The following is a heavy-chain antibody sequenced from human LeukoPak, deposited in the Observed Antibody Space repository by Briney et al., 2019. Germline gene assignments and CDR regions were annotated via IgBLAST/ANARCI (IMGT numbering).Heavy chain of an antibody. Sequence: GASVKVSCKASGHTFTDYYMHWVRQAPGQGFEWMGWINPNSGGTNYAQKFQGRVTMTRDTSISTAYMELTSLRSDDTAVYYCTRGLSIATRPASYFDYWGQGTLVTVSS. CDR3: TRGLSIATRPASYFDY. V-gene: IGHV1-2*02. J-gene: IGHJ4*02. CDR1: GHTFTDYY. D-gene: IGHD6-6*01. CDR2: INPNSGGT.